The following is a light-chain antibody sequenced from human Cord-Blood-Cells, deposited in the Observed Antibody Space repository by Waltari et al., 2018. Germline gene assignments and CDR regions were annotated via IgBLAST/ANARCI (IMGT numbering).Light chain of an antibody. V-gene: IGKV1-39*01. CDR1: QSISSY. CDR3: QQSYSTPWT. J-gene: IGKJ1*01. CDR2: AAS. Sequence: DIQMTQSPSSLSASVGDRVTITCRASQSISSYLNWYQQEPGKAPKLLIYAASSLQSGVPSRFSGSRSGTEFTLTISSLQPEVCATYYCQQSYSTPWTFGQGTKVEIK.